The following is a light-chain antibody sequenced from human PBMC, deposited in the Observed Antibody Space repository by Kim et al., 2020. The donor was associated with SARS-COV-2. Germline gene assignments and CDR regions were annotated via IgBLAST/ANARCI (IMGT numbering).Light chain of an antibody. CDR2: AAS. CDR1: QSLNSNS. Sequence: SSGERATLSCRASQSLNSNSLAWYQQKPGQAPRLLIYAASSRATGTPDRFSGSGSGTDFTLTISRLEPEDFAMYYCQQYEDSPKTFGPGTKVEIK. J-gene: IGKJ1*01. CDR3: QQYEDSPKT. V-gene: IGKV3-20*01.